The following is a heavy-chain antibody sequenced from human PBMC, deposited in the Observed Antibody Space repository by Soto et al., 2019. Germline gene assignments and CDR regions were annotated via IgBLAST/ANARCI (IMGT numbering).Heavy chain of an antibody. J-gene: IGHJ4*02. CDR2: INAGNGNT. CDR1: GYTFTSYA. CDR3: ALKGDGYRGFKY. D-gene: IGHD5-12*01. Sequence: GASVKVSCKASGYTFTSYAMHWVRQAPGQRLEWMGWINAGNGNTKYSQKFQGRLTITKDTSKNQVVLTLTNMDPVDTATYYCALKGDGYRGFKYWGQGTLVTVS. V-gene: IGHV1-3*01.